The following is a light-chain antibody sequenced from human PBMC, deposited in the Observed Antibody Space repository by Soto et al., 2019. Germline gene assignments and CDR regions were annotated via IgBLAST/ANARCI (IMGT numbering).Light chain of an antibody. CDR3: SSYTSSSTVV. V-gene: IGLV2-14*01. Sequence: QSALTQPASVSGSPGQSITISCTGDSNDVGGYNYVSWYQQHPGKAPKLMICDVSNRPSGVSNRFSGSKSGNTASLTISGLQAEDEADYYCSSYTSSSTVVFGGGTQLTVL. CDR2: DVS. CDR1: SNDVGGYNY. J-gene: IGLJ2*01.